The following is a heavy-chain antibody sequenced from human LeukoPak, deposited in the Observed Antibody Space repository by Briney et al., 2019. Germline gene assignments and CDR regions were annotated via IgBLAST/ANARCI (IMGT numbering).Heavy chain of an antibody. CDR1: GYTFTSYG. CDR2: INAGNGNT. V-gene: IGHV1-3*01. CDR3: ARRDTPRPLTSGYCSGGSCYSRVGAFDI. Sequence: ASVKVSCKASGYTFTSYGISWVRQAPGQGLEWMGWINAGNGNTKYSQKFQGRVTITRDTSASTAYMELSSLRSEDTAVYYCARRDTPRPLTSGYCSGGSCYSRVGAFDIWGQGTMVTVSS. D-gene: IGHD2-15*01. J-gene: IGHJ3*02.